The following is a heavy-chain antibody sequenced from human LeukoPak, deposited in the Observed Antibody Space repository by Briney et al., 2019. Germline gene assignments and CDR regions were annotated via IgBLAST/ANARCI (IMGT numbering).Heavy chain of an antibody. CDR3: ARDIDPRYSSSWYDY. Sequence: GGSLRLSCAASGFTFSSYWMSWVRQAPGKGLEWVANIKQDGSEKYYVDSVKGRFTISRDNAKNSLYLQMNSLGAENTAVYYCARDIDPRYSSSWYDYWGQGTLVTVSS. CDR2: IKQDGSEK. V-gene: IGHV3-7*01. J-gene: IGHJ4*02. D-gene: IGHD6-13*01. CDR1: GFTFSSYW.